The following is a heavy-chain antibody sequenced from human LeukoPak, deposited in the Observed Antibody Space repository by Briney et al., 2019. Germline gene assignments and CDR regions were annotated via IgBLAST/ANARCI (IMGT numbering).Heavy chain of an antibody. CDR3: ARPRESGYRVYDFDY. D-gene: IGHD5/OR15-5a*01. Sequence: GASVKVSCKASGYTFTGYYMHWVRQAPGQGLEWMGWINPNSGDRNYAQKFQGRVTMTRDTSISTAYMELYSLRSDGTALYYCARPRESGYRVYDFDYWGQGTLVTVSS. V-gene: IGHV1-2*02. J-gene: IGHJ4*02. CDR1: GYTFTGYY. CDR2: INPNSGDR.